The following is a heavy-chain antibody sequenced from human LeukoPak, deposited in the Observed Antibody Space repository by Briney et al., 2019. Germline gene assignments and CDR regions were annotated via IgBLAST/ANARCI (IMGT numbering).Heavy chain of an antibody. CDR3: ASRDGYTFPY. CDR2: IYYSGST. V-gene: IGHV4-39*07. CDR1: GGSISSSSYY. J-gene: IGHJ4*02. Sequence: SETLSLTCTVSGGSISSSSYYWGWIRQPPGKGLEWTGSIYYSGSTYYNPSLKSRVTISVDTSKNQFSLKLSSVTAADTAVYYCASRDGYTFPYWGQGTLVTVSS. D-gene: IGHD5-24*01.